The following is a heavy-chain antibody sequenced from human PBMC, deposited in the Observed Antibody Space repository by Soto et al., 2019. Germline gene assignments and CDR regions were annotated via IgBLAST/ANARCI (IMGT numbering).Heavy chain of an antibody. D-gene: IGHD6-19*01. V-gene: IGHV1-69*06. Sequence: QVQLEQSGAEVRKPGSSVKVSCQASGGTFSSSAINWLRQAPGQGPEWMGGIIPTFGTSNYIPKLRGRVTITADTSTNTAYIEVSSLTSEDTAIYYCARSETAGHKGFDIWGRGTMVTVSA. CDR2: IIPTFGTS. CDR3: ARSETAGHKGFDI. J-gene: IGHJ3*02. CDR1: GGTFSSSA.